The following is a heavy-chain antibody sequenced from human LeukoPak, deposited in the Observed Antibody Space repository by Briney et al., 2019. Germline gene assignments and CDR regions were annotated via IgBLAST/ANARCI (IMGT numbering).Heavy chain of an antibody. J-gene: IGHJ5*02. CDR2: INPSGGST. Sequence: APVKVSCKASGYTFTSYYMHWVRQAPGQGLEWMGIINPSGGSTSYAQKFQGRVTMTRDTSTSTVYMELSRLRSDDTAVYYCARTRRGSAFDPWGQGTLVTVSS. V-gene: IGHV1-46*01. CDR1: GYTFTSYY. CDR3: ARTRRGSAFDP. D-gene: IGHD1-26*01.